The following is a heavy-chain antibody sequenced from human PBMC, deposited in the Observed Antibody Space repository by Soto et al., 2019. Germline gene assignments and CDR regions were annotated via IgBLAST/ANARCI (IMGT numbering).Heavy chain of an antibody. CDR2: FDPEDGET. D-gene: IGHD1-26*01. CDR3: ATYFQIPDAFEI. J-gene: IGHJ3*02. CDR1: GYTLTELS. V-gene: IGHV1-24*01. Sequence: ASVKVSCKVSGYTLTELSMRWVRQAPGKGLEWMGGFDPEDGETIYAQKFQGRVTMTEDTSTDTAYMELSSLRSEDTAVYYCATYFQIPDAFEIWGQGTMVTVSS.